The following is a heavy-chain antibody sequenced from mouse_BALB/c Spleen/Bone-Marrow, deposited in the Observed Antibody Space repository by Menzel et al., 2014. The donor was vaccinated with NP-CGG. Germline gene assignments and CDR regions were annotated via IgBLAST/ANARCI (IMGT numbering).Heavy chain of an antibody. Sequence: VQLQQSGAELVRPGSSVKIPCKASGYAFSVYWMNWVKQRPGQGLEWIGQIYPGDGDTNYNGKFKGRATLTADKSSNTAYMQLSSLTSEDSAFYFCARGGISVDYWGQGTTLTVSS. CDR3: ARGGISVDY. CDR2: IYPGDGDT. J-gene: IGHJ2*01. CDR1: GYAFSVYW. V-gene: IGHV1-80*01.